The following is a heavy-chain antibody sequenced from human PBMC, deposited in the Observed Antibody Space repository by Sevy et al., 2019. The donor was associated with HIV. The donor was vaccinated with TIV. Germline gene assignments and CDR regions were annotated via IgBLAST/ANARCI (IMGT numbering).Heavy chain of an antibody. D-gene: IGHD2-2*02. CDR1: GFTFSDYY. Sequence: GGSLRLSCAASGFTFSDYYMSWVRQAPGKGLEWVSYISSSGSTIYYADSVKGRFTISRDNAKNSLYLQMNNLRAEDTAVYYCARDAGYCSSTSCYRGDYFDYWGQGTLVTVSS. J-gene: IGHJ4*02. V-gene: IGHV3-11*04. CDR3: ARDAGYCSSTSCYRGDYFDY. CDR2: ISSSGSTI.